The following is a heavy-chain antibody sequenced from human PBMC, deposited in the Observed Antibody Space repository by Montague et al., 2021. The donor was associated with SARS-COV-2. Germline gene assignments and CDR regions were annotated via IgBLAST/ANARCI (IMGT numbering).Heavy chain of an antibody. J-gene: IGHJ4*02. D-gene: IGHD4-23*01. CDR2: INHSGTT. CDR3: ARWDPQTLTLIGLRGKSASDY. V-gene: IGHV4-34*01. Sequence: SXTLSLTCAVYGGSFSGYYWTRIRQSPGKGLEWIAEINHSGTTNYNFNPSLRSRVTISVDTSKSQFSLKLSSVTAADTGVYYCARWDPQTLTLIGLRGKSASDYWGQGTLVTVSS. CDR1: GGSFSGYY.